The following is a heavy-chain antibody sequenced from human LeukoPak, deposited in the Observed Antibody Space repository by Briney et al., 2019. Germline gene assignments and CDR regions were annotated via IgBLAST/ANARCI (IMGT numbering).Heavy chain of an antibody. V-gene: IGHV4-59*11. CDR1: GGSISSHY. J-gene: IGHJ5*02. Sequence: SETLSLTCTVSGGSISSHYWSWIRQPPGKGLEWIGYIYHSGSTSYNPSLKSRVTISVDTSKNQFSLKLSSVSAADTAVYYCARDRYSRFDPWGQGTLVTVSS. CDR2: IYHSGST. D-gene: IGHD5-18*01. CDR3: ARDRYSRFDP.